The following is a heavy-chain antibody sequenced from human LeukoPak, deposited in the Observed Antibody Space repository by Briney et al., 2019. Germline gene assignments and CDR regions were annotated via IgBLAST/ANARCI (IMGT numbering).Heavy chain of an antibody. V-gene: IGHV3-53*01. D-gene: IGHD3-3*01. CDR2: IYSGGST. J-gene: IGHJ4*02. CDR3: ATGGTHITIFGVVTLDY. Sequence: PGGSLRLSCVASGFTFGKYWMSWVRQAPGKGLEWVSVIYSGGSTYYADSVKGRFTISRDNSKNTLYLQMNSLRAEDTAVYYCATGGTHITIFGVVTLDYWGQGTLVTVSS. CDR1: GFTFGKYW.